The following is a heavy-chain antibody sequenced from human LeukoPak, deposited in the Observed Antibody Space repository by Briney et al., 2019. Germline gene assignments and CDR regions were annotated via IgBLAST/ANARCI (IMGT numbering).Heavy chain of an antibody. Sequence: GGSLRLSCAASGFTFDDYAMHWVRQAPGKGLEWVSGISWNSGSIGYADSVKGRFTISRDNAKNSLYLQMNSLRAEDTALYYCAKDMGGSGSYYPFDYWGQGTLVTVSS. D-gene: IGHD3-10*01. J-gene: IGHJ4*02. CDR2: ISWNSGSI. CDR1: GFTFDDYA. CDR3: AKDMGGSGSYYPFDY. V-gene: IGHV3-9*01.